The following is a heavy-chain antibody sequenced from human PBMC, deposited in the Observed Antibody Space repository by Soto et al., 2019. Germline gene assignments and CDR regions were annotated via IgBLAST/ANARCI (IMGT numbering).Heavy chain of an antibody. Sequence: PSETVSLTCTVTCDSINNRSYYWGCIRQPPGKGLEWIGSIYYSGSTYNNPSLKSRVSMSVDTSKNQFSLKLRSVTAADTALYYCARQRTSVVTQAYFDSWGQGSLVTVSS. D-gene: IGHD2-21*02. CDR2: IYYSGST. J-gene: IGHJ4*02. V-gene: IGHV4-39*01. CDR3: ARQRTSVVTQAYFDS. CDR1: CDSINNRSYY.